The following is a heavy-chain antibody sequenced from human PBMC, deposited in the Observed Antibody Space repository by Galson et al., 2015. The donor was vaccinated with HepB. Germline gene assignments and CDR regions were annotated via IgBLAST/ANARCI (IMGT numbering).Heavy chain of an antibody. V-gene: IGHV1-2*06. Sequence: SVKVSCKASGYTSTGYYMHWVRQAPGQGLEWMGRINPNSGGTNYAQKFQGRVTMTRDTSISTAYMELSRLRSDDTAVYYCATQGYCGGDCYSNDYWGQGTLVTVSS. J-gene: IGHJ4*02. D-gene: IGHD2-21*01. CDR2: INPNSGGT. CDR3: ATQGYCGGDCYSNDY. CDR1: GYTSTGYY.